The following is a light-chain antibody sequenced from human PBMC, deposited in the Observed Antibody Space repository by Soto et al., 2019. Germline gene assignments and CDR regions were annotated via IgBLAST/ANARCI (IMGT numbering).Light chain of an antibody. CDR2: GAS. CDR3: QQYNIWPPFT. Sequence: EIVMTQSPATLSVSPGERATLSCRASQSVDSNLAWYQQKPGQAPRLLIYGASTRATGIPARFSGSGSGIEFTLTISSLQSEDFAVYYCQQYNIWPPFTFGPGTKVDIK. V-gene: IGKV3-15*01. J-gene: IGKJ3*01. CDR1: QSVDSN.